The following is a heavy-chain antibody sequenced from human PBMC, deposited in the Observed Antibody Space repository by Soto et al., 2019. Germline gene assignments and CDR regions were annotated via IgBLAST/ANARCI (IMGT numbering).Heavy chain of an antibody. CDR1: GFTFSSYW. D-gene: IGHD3-10*01. CDR3: ASYYGSGIYHPKY. V-gene: IGHV3-74*01. J-gene: IGHJ4*02. CDR2: INSDGRST. Sequence: EVQLVESGGGLVQPGGSLRLSCAASGFTFSSYWMHWVRQAPGKGLVRVSRINSDGRSTSYADSVKGRFTISRDNAKNTLYLQMNSLRAEDTAVYYCASYYGSGIYHPKYWGQGTLVTVAS.